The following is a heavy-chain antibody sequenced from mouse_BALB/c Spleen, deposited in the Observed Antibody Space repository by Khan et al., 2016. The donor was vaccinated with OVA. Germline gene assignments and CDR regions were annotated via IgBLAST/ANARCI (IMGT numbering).Heavy chain of an antibody. CDR1: GFTFSSYG. J-gene: IGHJ3*01. V-gene: IGHV5-6-3*01. CDR2: INSNGGST. D-gene: IGHD1-1*01. Sequence: EVELVESGGGLVQPGGSLKLSCAASGFTFSSYGMSWVRQTPDKRLELVATINSNGGSTYYPDSVKGRFTISRDNAKNTLSLQMSSLRSEDTAIYYCARELFTTVVATPFAYWGQGTLVTVSA. CDR3: ARELFTTVVATPFAY.